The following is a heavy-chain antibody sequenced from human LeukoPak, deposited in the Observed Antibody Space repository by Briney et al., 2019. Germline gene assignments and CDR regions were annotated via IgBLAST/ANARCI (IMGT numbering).Heavy chain of an antibody. D-gene: IGHD1-26*01. CDR2: IYYSGTT. CDR3: ARDPVGPGWFDP. V-gene: IGHV4-31*02. CDR1: GDSIISGGYY. J-gene: IGHJ5*02. Sequence: SETLSLTCTVCGDSIISGGYYWSWIRQHPGKGLEWIGYIYYSGTTYYNPSLKSRVTISVDTSKTQFSLKLSSVTAADTAIYYCARDPVGPGWFDPWGQGTLVTFSS.